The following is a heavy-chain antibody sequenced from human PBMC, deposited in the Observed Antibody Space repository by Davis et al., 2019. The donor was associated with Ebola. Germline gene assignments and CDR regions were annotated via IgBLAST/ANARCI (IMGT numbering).Heavy chain of an antibody. CDR2: IAYDGSNK. Sequence: SLISSCAASYTSSSSYVSHCLRPPRRQWQEWVAVIAYDGSNKYYADSAKGRFTISRDNSKNTLYLQMNSLRAEDTAVYYCARAPDYGDFSYYYYGMDVWGQGTTVTVSS. V-gene: IGHV3-30*04. CDR3: ARAPDYGDFSYYYYGMDV. J-gene: IGHJ6*02. D-gene: IGHD4-17*01. CDR1: YTSSSSYV.